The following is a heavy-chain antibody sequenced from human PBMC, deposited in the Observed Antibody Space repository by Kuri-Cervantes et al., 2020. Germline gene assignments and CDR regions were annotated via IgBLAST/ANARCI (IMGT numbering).Heavy chain of an antibody. CDR3: ARGYPGALTFGY. Sequence: GGSLRLSCAASGFTFSDYYMSWVRQAPGKGLEWVGRARNKANSYTTEYAAAVKGRFSVSRDDSKNSLYLQMNSLKFEDTAVYFCARGYPGALTFGYWGLGTLVTVSS. CDR2: ARNKANSYTT. CDR1: GFTFSDYY. D-gene: IGHD4/OR15-4a*01. V-gene: IGHV3-72*01. J-gene: IGHJ4*02.